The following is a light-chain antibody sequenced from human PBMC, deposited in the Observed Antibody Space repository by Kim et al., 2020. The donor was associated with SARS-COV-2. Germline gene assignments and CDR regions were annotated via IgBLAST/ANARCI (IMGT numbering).Light chain of an antibody. Sequence: DIQMTQSPSSLSASVGDRVTITCRASQGISNYLAWYQQKPGKVPKLLICAASTLQSGVPSRFSGSGSGTDFTLTINSLQPEDVATYYCQKYNSAPWTFGQETTVDIK. CDR2: AAS. V-gene: IGKV1-27*01. J-gene: IGKJ1*01. CDR3: QKYNSAPWT. CDR1: QGISNY.